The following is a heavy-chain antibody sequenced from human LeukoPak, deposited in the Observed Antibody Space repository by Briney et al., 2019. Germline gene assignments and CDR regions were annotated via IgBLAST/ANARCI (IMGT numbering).Heavy chain of an antibody. J-gene: IGHJ4*02. CDR3: AKDRDYYDSSGYFDY. D-gene: IGHD3-22*01. Sequence: GGSLRLSCAASGFTFSSYAMSWVHQAPGKGLEWVSAINGSGGSTYYADSVKGRFTISRDNSKNTLYLQMNNLRAEDTAVYYCAKDRDYYDSSGYFDYWGQGTLVTVSS. CDR2: INGSGGST. V-gene: IGHV3-23*01. CDR1: GFTFSSYA.